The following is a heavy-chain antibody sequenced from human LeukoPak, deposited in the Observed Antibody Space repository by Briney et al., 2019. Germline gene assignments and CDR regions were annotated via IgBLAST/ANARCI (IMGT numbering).Heavy chain of an antibody. D-gene: IGHD6-19*01. CDR3: AKRGSSGWYAY. Sequence: GGSLRLSCAASGFTFSTYGVDWVRQAPGMGLEWVSAISGSGDNTYYADSVKGRFTISRDNSKNTLYLQMNSLRAEDTAVYYCAKRGSSGWYAYWGQGTLVTVSS. CDR1: GFTFSTYG. V-gene: IGHV3-23*01. J-gene: IGHJ4*02. CDR2: ISGSGDNT.